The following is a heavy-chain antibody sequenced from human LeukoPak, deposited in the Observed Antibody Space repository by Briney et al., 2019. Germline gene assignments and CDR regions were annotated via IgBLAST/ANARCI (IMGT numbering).Heavy chain of an antibody. D-gene: IGHD3-16*01. CDR3: AKGTRGSSRGAFDI. CDR1: GFTFDDYA. CDR2: ISWNSGSI. Sequence: PGGSLRLSCAASGFTFDDYAMHWVRQAPGKGLEWVSGISWNSGSIGYADSVKGRFTISRDNAKNSLYLQMNSLRAEDTALYYCAKGTRGSSRGAFDIWGQGTMVTVSS. V-gene: IGHV3-9*01. J-gene: IGHJ3*02.